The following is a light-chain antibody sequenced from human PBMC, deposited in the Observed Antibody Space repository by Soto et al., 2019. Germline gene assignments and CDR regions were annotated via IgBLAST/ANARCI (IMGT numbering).Light chain of an antibody. CDR3: CSYAGDLAL. V-gene: IGLV2-11*01. CDR1: SSDVGGYDF. Sequence: LTQPRSVSGSPGQSVTISCTGTSSDVGGYDFVSWYQQHPGKAPKLMISDVSKRPSGVPDRFSGSKSGNTASLTISGLQAEDEADYYCCSYAGDLALFGGGTKSPS. CDR2: DVS. J-gene: IGLJ2*01.